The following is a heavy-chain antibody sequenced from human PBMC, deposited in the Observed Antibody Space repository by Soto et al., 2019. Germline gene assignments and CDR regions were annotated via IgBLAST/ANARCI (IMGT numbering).Heavy chain of an antibody. D-gene: IGHD3-10*01. CDR2: IYYSGCT. CDR1: GGSISSYY. CDR3: ARAPRGNYGYPSYFDY. Sequence: PSETLSLTCTVSGGSISSYYWSWIRQPPGKGLEWIGYIYYSGCTNYNPSLKSRVTISVDASKNQFSLKLSSVTAADTAVYYCARAPRGNYGYPSYFDYWGQGTLVTVSS. V-gene: IGHV4-59*01. J-gene: IGHJ4*02.